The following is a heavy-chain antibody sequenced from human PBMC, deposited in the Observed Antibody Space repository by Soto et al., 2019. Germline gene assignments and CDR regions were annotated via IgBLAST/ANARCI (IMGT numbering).Heavy chain of an antibody. CDR2: ISGHNGNT. D-gene: IGHD5-12*01. CDR3: ARDLYPLAYYVDY. Sequence: QVQLVQSGAEVKKPGASVKVSCKASGYTFTNHGITWVRQAPGQGLEWLGWISGHNGNTEYAQRLQGRVTMTKDTSLSTAYMELRILKSADTAVYYCARDLYPLAYYVDYWGQGTLVTVSS. CDR1: GYTFTNHG. J-gene: IGHJ4*02. V-gene: IGHV1-18*01.